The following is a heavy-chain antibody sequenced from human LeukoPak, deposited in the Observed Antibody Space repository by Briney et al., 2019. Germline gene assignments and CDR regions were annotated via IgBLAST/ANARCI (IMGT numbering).Heavy chain of an antibody. D-gene: IGHD6-13*01. J-gene: IGHJ4*02. Sequence: GGSLRLSCAASEFPFSNYGMSWVRQAPGKGLEWVSSISTSGGSTYYADSVKGRFTISRDNAKNSLYLQMNSLRAEDTAVYYCARVSIAAAADYWGQGTLVTVSS. V-gene: IGHV3-21*01. CDR2: ISTSGGST. CDR1: EFPFSNYG. CDR3: ARVSIAAAADY.